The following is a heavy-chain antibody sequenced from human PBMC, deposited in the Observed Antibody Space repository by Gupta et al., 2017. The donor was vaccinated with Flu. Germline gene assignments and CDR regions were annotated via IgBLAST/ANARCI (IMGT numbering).Heavy chain of an antibody. CDR2: IGGSDGST. Sequence: SGFTFSSYAMSWVRQAPGQGLKWVSAIGGSDGSTYYADSVKGRFTISRDNSKNTLYLQMNNLRAEDTAVYFCAKEDLFSGWYYFDYWGQGSLVAVSS. V-gene: IGHV3-23*01. D-gene: IGHD6-19*01. CDR1: GFTFSSYA. CDR3: AKEDLFSGWYYFDY. J-gene: IGHJ4*02.